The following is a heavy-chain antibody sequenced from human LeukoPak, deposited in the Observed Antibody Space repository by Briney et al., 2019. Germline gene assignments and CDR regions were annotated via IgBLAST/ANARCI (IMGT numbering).Heavy chain of an antibody. CDR1: GFTITSYV. CDR3: AKGQSGGYYYYYGMDV. D-gene: IGHD1-26*01. J-gene: IGHJ6*02. CDR2: LRGGDDST. Sequence: GGSLRLSCTASGFTITSYVTSWVRQAPGKGLEWISSLRGGDDSTNYADSVKGRFTISRDNSKNSLYLQMNSLRTEDTALYYCAKGQSGGYYYYYGMDVWGQGTTVTVSS. V-gene: IGHV3-43*02.